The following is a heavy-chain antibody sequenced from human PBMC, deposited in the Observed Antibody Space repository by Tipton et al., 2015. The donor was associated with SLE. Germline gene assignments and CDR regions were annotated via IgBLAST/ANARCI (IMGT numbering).Heavy chain of an antibody. V-gene: IGHV4-61*02. D-gene: IGHD3-10*01. J-gene: IGHJ3*02. CDR1: GGSISRGVFY. CDR2: IYTSGRT. Sequence: TLSLTCTVSGGSISRGVFYWTWIRQTAGKGLEWFGRIYTSGRTKYNPPLKSRVTISPDTSKKQFSLELTSVTAADTAVYYCARDYPWEVRGVTLDIWGRGTLVTVSS. CDR3: ARDYPWEVRGVTLDI.